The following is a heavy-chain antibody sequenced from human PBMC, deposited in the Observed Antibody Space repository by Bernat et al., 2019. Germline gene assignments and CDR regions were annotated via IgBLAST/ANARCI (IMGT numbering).Heavy chain of an antibody. J-gene: IGHJ4*02. Sequence: EVQLLESGGGLVQPGGSLRLSCAASGFTFSSYAMSWVRQAPGKGLEWVSAISGSGGSTYYADSVKGQFTISRDNSKNTLYLQMNSLRAEDTAVYYCAKHYGDYVFYFDYWGQGTLVTVSS. D-gene: IGHD4-17*01. CDR3: AKHYGDYVFYFDY. CDR1: GFTFSSYA. V-gene: IGHV3-23*01. CDR2: ISGSGGST.